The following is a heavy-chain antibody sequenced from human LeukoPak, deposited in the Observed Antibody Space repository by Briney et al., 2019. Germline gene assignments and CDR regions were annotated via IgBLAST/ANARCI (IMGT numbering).Heavy chain of an antibody. J-gene: IGHJ4*02. V-gene: IGHV4-61*02. CDR2: IYSPGTN. D-gene: IGHD2-15*01. CDR3: ARDSLVVVATIDY. Sequence: SSQTLSLTCTVSAGSISSGDYYWSWIRQPAGKGLEWIGRIYSPGTNYNYNPSLKSRVTISIDTSKNQFSLKLSSVTAADTAVYYCARDSLVVVATIDYWGQGTLVTVSS. CDR1: AGSISSGDYY.